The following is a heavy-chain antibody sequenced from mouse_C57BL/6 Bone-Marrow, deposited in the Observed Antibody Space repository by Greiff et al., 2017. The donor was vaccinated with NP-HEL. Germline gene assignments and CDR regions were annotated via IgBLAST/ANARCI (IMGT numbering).Heavy chain of an antibody. CDR2: IDPANGDT. CDR3: TTVTTVVPYFDY. Sequence: EVQLQQSGAELVRPGASVKLSCTASGFNIKDDYMHWVKQRPEQGLEWIGWIDPANGDTESASKFQGKATITAYTSSNPAYLQLSSLTSEDTAVYYCTTVTTVVPYFDYWGQGTTLTVSS. CDR1: GFNIKDDY. D-gene: IGHD1-1*01. V-gene: IGHV14-4*01. J-gene: IGHJ2*01.